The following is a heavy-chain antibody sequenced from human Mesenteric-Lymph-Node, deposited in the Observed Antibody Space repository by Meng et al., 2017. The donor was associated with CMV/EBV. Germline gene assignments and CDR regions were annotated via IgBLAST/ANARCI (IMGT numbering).Heavy chain of an antibody. J-gene: IGHJ5*02. CDR2: ISWNGDNT. V-gene: IGHV3-20*04. Sequence: ESLKTPREASGFSLDHYCMSWVRQAPGKGLEWVSGISWNGDNTAYADSVKGRFTITRDNAKNSLYLEMKSLRIEDTAFYYYARGWDSDVSGGWLFAPWGQGTLVTVSS. CDR1: GFSLDHYC. D-gene: IGHD3-10*01. CDR3: ARGWDSDVSGGWLFAP.